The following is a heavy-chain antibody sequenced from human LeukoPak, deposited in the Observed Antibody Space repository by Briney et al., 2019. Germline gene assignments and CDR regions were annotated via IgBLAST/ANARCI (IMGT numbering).Heavy chain of an antibody. CDR3: AKGPLRYFDWFLPPSPYYFDY. V-gene: IGHV3-23*01. D-gene: IGHD3-9*01. CDR1: GFTFSSYA. Sequence: GGSLRLSCAASGFTFSSYAMSWVRQAPGKGLEWVSAISGSGGSTYYADSVKGRFTISRDNSENTLYLQMNSLRAEDTAVYYCAKGPLRYFDWFLPPSPYYFDYWGQGTLVTVSS. J-gene: IGHJ4*02. CDR2: ISGSGGST.